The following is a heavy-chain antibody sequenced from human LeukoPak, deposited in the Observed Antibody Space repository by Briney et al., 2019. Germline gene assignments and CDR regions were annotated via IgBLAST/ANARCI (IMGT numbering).Heavy chain of an antibody. J-gene: IGHJ6*03. CDR2: IYPGDSDT. V-gene: IGHV5-51*01. D-gene: IGHD1-26*01. Sequence: GESLKISCKGSGYSFTSYWIGWVRQMPGKGLEWMGIIYPGDSDTRYSPSFQGQVTISADKSISTAYLQWSSLKASDTAIYFCARILSGSYPHFLYYYMDVWGKGTTVTVSS. CDR1: GYSFTSYW. CDR3: ARILSGSYPHFLYYYMDV.